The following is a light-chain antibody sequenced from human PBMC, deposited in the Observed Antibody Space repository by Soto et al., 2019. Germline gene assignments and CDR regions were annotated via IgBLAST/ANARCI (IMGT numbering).Light chain of an antibody. CDR2: DAS. Sequence: EIVLTQSPATLSLSPGERATLACRASQSVGSYLAWYQHKPGQAPRRLIHDASNRATGIPARFSGSGSGTDFTLTISSLEPEDSAVYYCQQRSNWPRGTFGQGTKLEIK. CDR3: QQRSNWPRGT. CDR1: QSVGSY. J-gene: IGKJ2*02. V-gene: IGKV3-11*01.